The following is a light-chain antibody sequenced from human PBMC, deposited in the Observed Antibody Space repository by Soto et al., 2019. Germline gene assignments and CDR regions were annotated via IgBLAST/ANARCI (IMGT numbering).Light chain of an antibody. V-gene: IGLV2-14*01. J-gene: IGLJ1*01. CDR2: EVT. CDR1: SSDVGSYSH. Sequence: QSALTQPASVSGSPGQSITISCSGTSSDVGSYSHVAWYQQFPGKTPQLIIYEVTYRPSGVSHRFSASKSGNKASLPISGLQAGDEGDYYCFCSKGSGTSYVFGPGTQVTVL. CDR3: FCSKGSGTSYV.